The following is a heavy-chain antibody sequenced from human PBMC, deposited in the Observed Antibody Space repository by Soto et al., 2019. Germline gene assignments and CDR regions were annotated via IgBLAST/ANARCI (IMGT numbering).Heavy chain of an antibody. Sequence: ASVKVSCKASGYTFTSYGISWVRQAPGQGLEWMGWISAYNGNTNYAQKLQGRVTMTTGTSTSTAYMELRSLRSDDTAVYYCARVASYCTNGVCYRDYYYYGMDVWGQGTTVTVSS. J-gene: IGHJ6*02. CDR2: ISAYNGNT. V-gene: IGHV1-18*01. D-gene: IGHD2-8*01. CDR3: ARVASYCTNGVCYRDYYYYGMDV. CDR1: GYTFTSYG.